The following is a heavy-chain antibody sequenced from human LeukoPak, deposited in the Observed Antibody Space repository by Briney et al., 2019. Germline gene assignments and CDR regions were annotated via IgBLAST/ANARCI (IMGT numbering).Heavy chain of an antibody. CDR3: AKEHGYDSSGYYYGGAYFDY. CDR2: ISYDGSNK. V-gene: IGHV3-30*18. D-gene: IGHD3-22*01. CDR1: GFTFSSYG. J-gene: IGHJ4*02. Sequence: GGSLRLSCAASGFTFSSYGMHWVRQAPGKGLEWVAVISYDGSNKYYADSVKGRFTISRDNSKNTLYLQMNSLRAEDTAVYYCAKEHGYDSSGYYYGGAYFDYWGQGTLVTVSS.